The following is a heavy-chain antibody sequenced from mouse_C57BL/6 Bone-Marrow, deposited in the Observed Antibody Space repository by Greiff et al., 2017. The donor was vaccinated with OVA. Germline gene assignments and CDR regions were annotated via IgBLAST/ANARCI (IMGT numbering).Heavy chain of an antibody. CDR2: SRNKANDYTT. V-gene: IGHV7-1*01. Sequence: EVQLVESGGGLVQSGRSLRLSCATSGFTFSDFYMEWVRQAPGQGLEWIAASRNKANDYTTEYSASVKGRFIVSRDTSQSILYLQMNALRAEDTAMYYCARDNWDWYFDVWGTGTTVTVSA. CDR1: GFTFSDFY. D-gene: IGHD4-1*01. CDR3: ARDNWDWYFDV. J-gene: IGHJ1*03.